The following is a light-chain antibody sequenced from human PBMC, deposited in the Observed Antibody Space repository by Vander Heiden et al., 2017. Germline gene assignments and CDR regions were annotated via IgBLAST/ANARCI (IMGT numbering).Light chain of an antibody. CDR1: QSHLYSNGNDH. V-gene: IGKV2-28*01. CDR3: MQALQTPYT. J-gene: IGKJ2*01. Sequence: SVMTQSTLSLPVTPGEPAAISCRSSQSHLYSNGNDHLDWYLQKPGQSPQLLIYLGSNRASGVPDRFSGTGSGTDFTLKISRVEAEDVGVYYCMQALQTPYTFGQGTKLEIK. CDR2: LGS.